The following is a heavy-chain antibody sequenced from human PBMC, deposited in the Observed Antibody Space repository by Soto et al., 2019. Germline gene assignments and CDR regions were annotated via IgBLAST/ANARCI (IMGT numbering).Heavy chain of an antibody. CDR3: ARGQRFSDWFDP. CDR2: IYSSGNT. D-gene: IGHD3-3*01. CDR1: GGTISGYY. V-gene: IGHV4-4*07. Sequence: SETLSLTCSVSGGTISGYYWTWIRQPAGKGLEWIGRIYSSGNTKYNPSLQSRVTMSLDTSNNQFSLRLTSVTAADTAVYYCARGQRFSDWFDPWGQGTLVTVAS. J-gene: IGHJ5*02.